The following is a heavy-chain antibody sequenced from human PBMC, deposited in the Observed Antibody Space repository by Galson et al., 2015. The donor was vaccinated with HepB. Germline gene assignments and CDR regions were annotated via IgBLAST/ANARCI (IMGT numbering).Heavy chain of an antibody. D-gene: IGHD6-19*01. CDR2: VSAYNGNT. J-gene: IGHJ4*02. CDR3: ARGYSSGWYGSDFDY. Sequence: SCKASGGTFSSYAISWVRQAPGQGLEWMGWVSAYNGNTNYAQKLQGRVTMTTDTSTSTAYMELRSLRSDDTAVYYCARGYSSGWYGSDFDYWGQGTLVTVSS. V-gene: IGHV1-18*01. CDR1: GGTFSSYA.